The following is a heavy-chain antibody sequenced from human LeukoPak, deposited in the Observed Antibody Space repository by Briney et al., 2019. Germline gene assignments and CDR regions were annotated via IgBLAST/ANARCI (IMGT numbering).Heavy chain of an antibody. Sequence: GGSLRLSCAASGFTFSSYAMSWVRQAPGKGLEWVSAISGSGGSTYYADSVKGRFTISRDNSKNTLYLQMNSLRAEDTAVYYCAKDSASGYYYDGTLDYWGQGTLVTVSS. D-gene: IGHD5-12*01. V-gene: IGHV3-23*01. CDR3: AKDSASGYYYDGTLDY. J-gene: IGHJ4*02. CDR2: ISGSGGST. CDR1: GFTFSSYA.